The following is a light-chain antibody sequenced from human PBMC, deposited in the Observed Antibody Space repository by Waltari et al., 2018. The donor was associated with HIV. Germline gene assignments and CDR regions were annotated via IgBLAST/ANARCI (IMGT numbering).Light chain of an antibody. CDR3: QQTYSSHWT. V-gene: IGKV1-39*01. Sequence: DIQMTQSPHPLSPSLGGSVTITCRASQTISSFLNWYQHRPGKAPKLLIYAASSLQFGVPTRFSGSGSGTDFTLTISCLQRDDFATYYCQQTYSSHWTFGQGTTVE. CDR2: AAS. J-gene: IGKJ1*01. CDR1: QTISSF.